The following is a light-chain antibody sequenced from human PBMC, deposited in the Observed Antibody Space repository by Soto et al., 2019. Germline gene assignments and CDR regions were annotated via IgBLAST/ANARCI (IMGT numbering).Light chain of an antibody. CDR2: GAS. CDR3: QHYGGSPGVT. V-gene: IGKV3-20*01. CDR1: QTVSSAY. Sequence: EVVLTQSPGTLSLSPGERATLSCRASQTVSSAYLAWYQQRPGQTPRLLIFGASNRATAIPDRFSGSGPGTDFTFTISRLEPEDFAVYYCQHYGGSPGVTFGPGTKVDIK. J-gene: IGKJ3*01.